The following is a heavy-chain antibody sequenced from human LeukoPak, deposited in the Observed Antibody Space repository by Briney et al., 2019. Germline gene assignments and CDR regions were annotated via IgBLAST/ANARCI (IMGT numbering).Heavy chain of an antibody. V-gene: IGHV4-59*11. CDR2: IFYGGST. CDR3: ARDTPGSSSLDY. D-gene: IGHD6-6*01. Sequence: SETLSLTCTVSGGPISSHYWSWIRQPPGKGLEWIGYIFYGGSTNYNPSLKSRLTISVDTSKNQFSLTLSSVIAADTAVYYCARDTPGSSSLDYWGQGTLVTVSS. J-gene: IGHJ4*02. CDR1: GGPISSHY.